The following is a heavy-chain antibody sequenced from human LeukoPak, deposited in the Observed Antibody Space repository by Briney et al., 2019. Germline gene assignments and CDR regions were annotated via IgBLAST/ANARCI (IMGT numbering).Heavy chain of an antibody. V-gene: IGHV3-48*01. CDR3: VRVKGTYFDF. D-gene: IGHD1-1*01. J-gene: IGHJ4*02. CDR1: GFPYSSYS. Sequence: GGSLRLSCAASGFPYSSYSMNWVRQAPGKGLEWVSYISASGSNIYYLDAVKGRFTVSRDNAMNSLFLQMNRPRAEDTAIYYCVRVKGTYFDFWGQGTLVTVSS. CDR2: ISASGSNI.